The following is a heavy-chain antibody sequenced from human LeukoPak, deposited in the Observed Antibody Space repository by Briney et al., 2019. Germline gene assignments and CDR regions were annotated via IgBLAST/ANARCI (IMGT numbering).Heavy chain of an antibody. CDR2: ILPSDSYT. J-gene: IGHJ4*02. CDR3: AVWPTTVLIWGLYYFDY. V-gene: IGHV5-10-1*01. D-gene: IGHD4-23*01. Sequence: PGESLKISCKGSGYSFTSYWISWVRQMPGKGLEWMGRILPSDSYTNYSPSFQGHVTISADKSISTAYLQWGSLKASDTAMYYCAVWPTTVLIWGLYYFDYWGQGTLVTVSS. CDR1: GYSFTSYW.